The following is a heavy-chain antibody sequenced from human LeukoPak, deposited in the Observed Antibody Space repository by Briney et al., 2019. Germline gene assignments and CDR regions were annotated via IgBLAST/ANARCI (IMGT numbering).Heavy chain of an antibody. CDR1: GGSISSGSYY. CDR2: IYTSGST. CDR3: ARSGLTYYYDSSGYYYLGY. Sequence: SGTLSLTCTVSGGSISSGSYYWSWIRQPAGKGLEWIGRIYTSGSTNYNPSLKSRVTISVDTSKNQFSLKLSSVTAADTAIYYCARSGLTYYYDSSGYYYLGYWGQGTLVTVSS. V-gene: IGHV4-61*02. J-gene: IGHJ4*02. D-gene: IGHD3-22*01.